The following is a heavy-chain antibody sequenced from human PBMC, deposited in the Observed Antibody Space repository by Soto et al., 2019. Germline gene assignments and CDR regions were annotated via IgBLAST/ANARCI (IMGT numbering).Heavy chain of an antibody. CDR1: GFTFSSYS. D-gene: IGHD3-22*01. CDR3: ARDENYYDSSGPLDY. CDR2: ISSSSSYI. V-gene: IGHV3-21*01. J-gene: IGHJ4*02. Sequence: LRLSCAASGFTFSSYSMNWVRQAPGKGLEWVSSISSSSSYIYYADSVKGRFTISRDNAKNSLYLQMNGLRAEDTAVYYCARDENYYDSSGPLDYWGQGTLVTVSS.